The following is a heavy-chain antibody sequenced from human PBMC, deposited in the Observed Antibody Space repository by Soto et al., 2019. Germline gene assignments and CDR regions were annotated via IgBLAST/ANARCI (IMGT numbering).Heavy chain of an antibody. Sequence: QVQLQESGPGLVKPSQTLSLTCTVSGGSISSGGYYWSWIRQHPGKGLEWIGYIYYSGSTYYNPSLESRVTRQVGTCKNQFSLKLSSVTAADPAVYYCARGRSSWYYFDYWGQGTLVTVCS. J-gene: IGHJ4*02. V-gene: IGHV4-31*03. CDR1: GGSISSGGYY. CDR3: ARGRSSWYYFDY. CDR2: IYYSGST. D-gene: IGHD6-13*01.